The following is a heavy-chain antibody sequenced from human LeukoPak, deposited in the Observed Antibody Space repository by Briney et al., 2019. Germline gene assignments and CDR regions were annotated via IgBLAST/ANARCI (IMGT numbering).Heavy chain of an antibody. CDR2: INHSGST. CDR3: ARVRAGLGYCSSTSCHLHFDY. Sequence: SQTLSLTCTVSGGSISSGDYYWSWIRQPPGKGLEWIGEINHSGSTNYNPSLKSRVTISVDTSKNQFSLKLSSVTAADTAVYYCARVRAGLGYCSSTSCHLHFDYWGQGTLVTVSS. CDR1: GGSISSGDYY. J-gene: IGHJ4*02. D-gene: IGHD2-2*01. V-gene: IGHV4-30-4*08.